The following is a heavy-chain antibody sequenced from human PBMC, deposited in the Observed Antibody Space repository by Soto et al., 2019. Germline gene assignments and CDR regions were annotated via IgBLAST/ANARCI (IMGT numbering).Heavy chain of an antibody. CDR3: AAAAAPGYYYYGMDV. CDR1: GFTFSSYS. Sequence: EVQLVESGGGLVKPGGSLRLSCAASGFTFSSYSMNWVRQAPGKGLEWVSSISSSSSYIYYADSVKGRFTISRDNAKNSLYLQMNSLRAEDTAVYYCAAAAAPGYYYYGMDVWGQGTTVTVSS. CDR2: ISSSSSYI. V-gene: IGHV3-21*01. D-gene: IGHD6-13*01. J-gene: IGHJ6*02.